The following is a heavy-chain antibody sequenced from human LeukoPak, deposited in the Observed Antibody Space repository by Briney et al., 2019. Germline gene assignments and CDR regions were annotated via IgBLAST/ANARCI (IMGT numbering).Heavy chain of an antibody. CDR1: GYTFTGYY. Sequence: GASVKVSCKASGYTFTGYYMHWVRQAPGQGLEWMGWINPNSGGTNYAQKFQGRVTMTRDTSISTAYMELSRLRSDDTAVYYCAREWVGSGWYKGWFNPWGQGTLVTVSS. J-gene: IGHJ5*02. V-gene: IGHV1-2*02. CDR3: AREWVGSGWYKGWFNP. D-gene: IGHD6-19*01. CDR2: INPNSGGT.